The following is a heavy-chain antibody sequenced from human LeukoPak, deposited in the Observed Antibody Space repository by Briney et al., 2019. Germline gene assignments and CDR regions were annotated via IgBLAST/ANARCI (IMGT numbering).Heavy chain of an antibody. CDR2: ISTDGSST. V-gene: IGHV3-74*01. CDR1: GLTFSSYW. D-gene: IGHD5-24*01. Sequence: GGSLRLSCAASGLTFSSYWMHWVRQAPGKGLVWVSRISTDGSSTSYADSVKGRFTISRDNAKNTLYVQMDSLRADDTAVYYCAREATGEFDYWGRGTLVTVSS. J-gene: IGHJ4*02. CDR3: AREATGEFDY.